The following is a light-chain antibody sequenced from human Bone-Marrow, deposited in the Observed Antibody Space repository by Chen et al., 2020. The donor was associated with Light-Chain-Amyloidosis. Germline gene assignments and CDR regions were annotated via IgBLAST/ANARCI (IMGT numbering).Light chain of an antibody. J-gene: IGLJ1*01. CDR1: SSDGGGDNH. CDR2: EVT. V-gene: IGLV2-14*01. CDR3: SSYTITNTLV. Sequence: QSALTPPASVSGTPGQSSTMPCTGTSSDGGGDNHVSWYQQHPDKAPKLMIYEVTNRPSWVPDRFSGSKSDNTASLTISGLQTEDEADYFCSSYTITNTLVFGSGTRVTVL.